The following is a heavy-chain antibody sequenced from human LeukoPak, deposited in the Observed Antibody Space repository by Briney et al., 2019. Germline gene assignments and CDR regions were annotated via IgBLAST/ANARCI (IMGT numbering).Heavy chain of an antibody. J-gene: IGHJ6*02. CDR3: ARGKGMDV. CDR1: EFTFGSYD. Sequence: PGGSLRLSCAASEFTFGSYDMSWVRQAPGKGLEWISYITSSGGARYYADSVKGRFTISRDNAKNSLSLQVNSLRAEDTAVYYCARGKGMDVWGQGTTVTVSS. V-gene: IGHV3-48*03. CDR2: ITSSGGAR.